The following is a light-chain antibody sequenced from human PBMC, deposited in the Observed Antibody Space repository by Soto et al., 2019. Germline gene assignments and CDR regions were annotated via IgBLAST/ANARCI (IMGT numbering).Light chain of an antibody. CDR3: ASWDDSRKGVV. Sequence: QSVLTQPPSASGTPGQRVIISCSGSSSNIGSNTVTWYQHLPGTAPKLLIYSNDQRPSGVPDRFSGSKSGTSASLAISGLQSEDEADYYCASWDDSRKGVVFGGGTKLTVL. CDR2: SND. V-gene: IGLV1-44*01. J-gene: IGLJ2*01. CDR1: SSNIGSNT.